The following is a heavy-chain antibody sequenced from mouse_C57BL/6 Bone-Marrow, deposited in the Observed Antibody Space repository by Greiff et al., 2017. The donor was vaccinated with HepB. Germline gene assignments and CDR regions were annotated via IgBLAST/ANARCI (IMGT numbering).Heavy chain of an antibody. CDR2: INPRNGGT. CDR1: GYTFTSYW. V-gene: IGHV1-53*01. D-gene: IGHD2-3*01. Sequence: QVQLKQPGTELVKPGASVKLSCKASGYTFTSYWIHWVKQRPGQGLEWIGNINPRNGGTDYSEKFKSKATLTVDKSSSTAYMQLSSLSSEESAAYYCARRWLPYAMDYWGQGTSVTVSA. J-gene: IGHJ4*01. CDR3: ARRWLPYAMDY.